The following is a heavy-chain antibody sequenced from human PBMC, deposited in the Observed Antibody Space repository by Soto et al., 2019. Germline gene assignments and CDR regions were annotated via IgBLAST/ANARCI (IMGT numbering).Heavy chain of an antibody. CDR3: AKEGDCSSTSCYLDY. CDR1: GFTFSSYA. V-gene: IGHV3-23*01. Sequence: GGSLRLSCAASGFTFSSYAMSWVRQAPGKGLEWVSSISYSGGSTYYADSVKGRFTFSRDNSKNTLYLQMNSLRAEDTAVYYCAKEGDCSSTSCYLDYWGQGTLVTVSS. D-gene: IGHD2-2*01. CDR2: ISYSGGST. J-gene: IGHJ4*02.